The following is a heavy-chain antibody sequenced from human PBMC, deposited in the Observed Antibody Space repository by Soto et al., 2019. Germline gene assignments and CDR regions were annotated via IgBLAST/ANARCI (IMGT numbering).Heavy chain of an antibody. CDR1: GFTFSIYS. V-gene: IGHV3-48*01. CDR2: ISSSSSTI. D-gene: IGHD6-13*01. CDR3: AKDTTWYGN. Sequence: EVQLVESGGGLVQPGGSLRLSCVASGFTFSIYSMNWVRQAPAKGLEWVSYISSSSSTIYYADSVKGRFTISRDNAKNSLYLQMNSLRAEDTAVYYCAKDTTWYGNWGQGTLVTVSS. J-gene: IGHJ4*02.